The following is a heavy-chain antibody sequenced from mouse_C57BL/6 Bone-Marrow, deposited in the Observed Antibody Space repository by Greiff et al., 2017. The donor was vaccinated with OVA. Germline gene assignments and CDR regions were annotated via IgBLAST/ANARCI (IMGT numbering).Heavy chain of an antibody. J-gene: IGHJ2*01. CDR3: ARDAYTTSYFDY. D-gene: IGHD1-1*01. Sequence: EVQGVESGGGLVQSGRSLRLSCATSGFTFSDFYMEWVRQAPGKGLEWIAASRNKANDYTTEYSASVKGRFIVSRDTSQSILYLQMNALRAEDTAIYYCARDAYTTSYFDYWGQGTTLTVSS. V-gene: IGHV7-1*01. CDR2: SRNKANDYTT. CDR1: GFTFSDFY.